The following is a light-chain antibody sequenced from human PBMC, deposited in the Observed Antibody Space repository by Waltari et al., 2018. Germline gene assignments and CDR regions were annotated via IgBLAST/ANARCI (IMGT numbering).Light chain of an antibody. V-gene: IGKV3-20*01. CDR1: QSVSSSY. CDR2: RAS. Sequence: EIVLTQSPGTLSLSPGETATLSCRASQSVSSSYLAWYQHKPGQAPRLLIYRASTRATGIPDRFSGSGSGTDFTLTISRLEPEDFAVYYCQQHDTSRTFGQGTKVEIK. CDR3: QQHDTSRT. J-gene: IGKJ1*01.